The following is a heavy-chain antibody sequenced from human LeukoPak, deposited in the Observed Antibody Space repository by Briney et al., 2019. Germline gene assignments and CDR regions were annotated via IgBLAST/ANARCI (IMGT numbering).Heavy chain of an antibody. Sequence: SETLSLTCTVSGGSISSYYWSWIRQPAGKGLEWIGRIYTSGSTNYNPSLKSRVTISVDTSKNQFSLKLSSVTAADTAVYYCARQVVVTAYDAFDIWGQGTMVTVSS. J-gene: IGHJ3*02. V-gene: IGHV4-4*07. CDR1: GGSISSYY. CDR2: IYTSGST. CDR3: ARQVVVTAYDAFDI. D-gene: IGHD2-21*02.